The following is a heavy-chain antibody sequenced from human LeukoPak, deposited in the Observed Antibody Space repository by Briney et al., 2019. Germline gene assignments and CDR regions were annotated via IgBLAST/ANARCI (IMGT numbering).Heavy chain of an antibody. V-gene: IGHV3-7*01. Sequence: GGSLRLSCAASGFPFSSYWMSWVRQAPGKGLEWVANIKPDGSEKSYVDSVKGRFTISRDNAKNSLYLQMNSLRAEDTAVYYCARDQSGSYFATYYFDYWGQGTLVTVSS. CDR1: GFPFSSYW. D-gene: IGHD1-26*01. CDR3: ARDQSGSYFATYYFDY. J-gene: IGHJ4*02. CDR2: IKPDGSEK.